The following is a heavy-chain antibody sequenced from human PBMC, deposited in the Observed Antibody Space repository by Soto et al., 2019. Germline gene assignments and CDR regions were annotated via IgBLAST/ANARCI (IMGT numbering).Heavy chain of an antibody. CDR1: GGSISSSSYY. V-gene: IGHV4-39*01. J-gene: IGHJ6*02. D-gene: IGHD6-25*01. CDR2: IYYSGST. Sequence: SETLSLTCTVSGGSISSSSYYWGWIRQPPGKGLEWIGSIYYSGSTYYNPSLKSRVTISVDTSKNQFSLKLSSVTAADTAVYYCARLGGGGRSSGLMDVWGQGTTVTVSS. CDR3: ARLGGGGRSSGLMDV.